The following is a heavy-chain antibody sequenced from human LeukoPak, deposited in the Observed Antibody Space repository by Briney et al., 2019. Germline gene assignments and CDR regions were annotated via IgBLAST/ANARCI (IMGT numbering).Heavy chain of an antibody. Sequence: GGSLRLSCAASGFSVSSNYMSWVRQAPEKGLEWVSVIYSVGTTYYADSVKGRFTISRDNSKNTLYLQMNSLRAEDTAVYYCARPPGRTGAFDIRGQGTMVTVSS. CDR2: IYSVGTT. CDR3: ARPPGRTGAFDI. CDR1: GFSVSSNY. V-gene: IGHV3-53*01. D-gene: IGHD3-10*01. J-gene: IGHJ3*02.